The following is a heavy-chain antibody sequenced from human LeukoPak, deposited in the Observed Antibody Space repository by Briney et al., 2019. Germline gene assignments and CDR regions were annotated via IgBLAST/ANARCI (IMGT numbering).Heavy chain of an antibody. J-gene: IGHJ6*03. Sequence: GGSLRLSCAASGFTFSSYAMSWVRQAPGKGLEWVSAISGSGGSTYYADSVKGRFTISRDNSKNTLYLQMNSLRAEDTAVYYCAREAGDIVVVPAAILRYYYYMDVWGKGTTVTVSS. CDR1: GFTFSSYA. CDR3: AREAGDIVVVPAAILRYYYYMDV. V-gene: IGHV3-23*01. D-gene: IGHD2-2*02. CDR2: ISGSGGST.